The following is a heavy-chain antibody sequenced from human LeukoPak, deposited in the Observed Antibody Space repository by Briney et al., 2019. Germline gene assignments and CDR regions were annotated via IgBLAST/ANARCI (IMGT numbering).Heavy chain of an antibody. CDR1: GFTFSTHG. D-gene: IGHD2/OR15-2a*01. V-gene: IGHV3-48*01. J-gene: IGHJ6*03. CDR2: ISSSSSFM. Sequence: GGSLRLSCAASGFTFSTHGVNWVRQTPGKGLEWISYISSSSSFMYYADSVKGRFAISRDNAKNSLFLQMHGLRAEDTAVYYCVRGTLYCNSNRCHNADLYYYYVDVWGKGTTVTVSS. CDR3: VRGTLYCNSNRCHNADLYYYYVDV.